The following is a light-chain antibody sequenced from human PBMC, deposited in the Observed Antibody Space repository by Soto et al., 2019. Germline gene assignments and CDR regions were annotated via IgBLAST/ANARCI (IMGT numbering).Light chain of an antibody. V-gene: IGKV3-20*01. J-gene: IGKJ1*01. CDR1: QSVSSN. CDR3: QQYGSSPRT. Sequence: EIVLTQSPGTLSLSPGERATLSCRASQSVSSNLAWYQQKPGQAPRLLIYGASIRATGIPDRFSGSGSGTDFTLTISRLEPEDFAVYYCQQYGSSPRTFGLGTKVDIK. CDR2: GAS.